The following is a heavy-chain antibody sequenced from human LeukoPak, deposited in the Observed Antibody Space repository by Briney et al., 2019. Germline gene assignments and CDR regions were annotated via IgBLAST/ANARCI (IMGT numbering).Heavy chain of an antibody. CDR2: IKQDGSEK. Sequence: GGSLRLSCAASGFTFSSYRMSWVRQAPGKGLEWVANIKQDGSEKYYVDSVKGRFTISRDNAKNSLYLQMNSLRAEDTAVYYCARENFLGGMDVWGQGTTVTVSS. D-gene: IGHD7-27*01. V-gene: IGHV3-7*01. CDR1: GFTFSSYR. CDR3: ARENFLGGMDV. J-gene: IGHJ6*02.